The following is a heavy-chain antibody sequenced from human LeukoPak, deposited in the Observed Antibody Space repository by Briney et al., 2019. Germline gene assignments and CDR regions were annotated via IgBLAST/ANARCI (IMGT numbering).Heavy chain of an antibody. D-gene: IGHD4-17*01. CDR2: IYYSGSN. CDR3: ARGTTVTSTDDFDY. V-gene: IGHV4-30-4*01. J-gene: IGHJ4*02. Sequence: SETLSLPCTVSGGSISSGDYYWSWIRQPQGKGLEWIGYIYYSGSNLYNPSLKSGVTIFVAASKHQISLKLWYVTAAYTAVYYCARGTTVTSTDDFDYWGQGTLVTVSS. CDR1: GGSISSGDYY.